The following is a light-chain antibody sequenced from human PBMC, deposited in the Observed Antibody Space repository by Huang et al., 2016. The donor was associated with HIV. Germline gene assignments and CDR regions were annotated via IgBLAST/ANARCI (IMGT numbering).Light chain of an antibody. J-gene: IGKJ1*01. V-gene: IGKV3-11*01. CDR1: QIVSSS. Sequence: EVVLTQSPATLSLSPGERATLSCRASQIVSSSLAWYQQKPGQAPRLLIYDASNRATGIPARFSGSGSGTDFTLTISSLEPEDFAVYYCQQRSNWPRTFGQGTKVEIK. CDR2: DAS. CDR3: QQRSNWPRT.